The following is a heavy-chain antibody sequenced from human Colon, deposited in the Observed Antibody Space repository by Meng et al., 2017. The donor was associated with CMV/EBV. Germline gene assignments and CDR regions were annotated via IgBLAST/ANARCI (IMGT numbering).Heavy chain of an antibody. J-gene: IGHJ4*02. Sequence: CTFSGGSISSGGYYWSWIRQHPGKGLEWIGYIYYSGSTYYNPSLKSRVTISLDTSKNQFSLKLSSVTAADTAVYYCARDPGSGPAYWGQGTLVTVSS. CDR3: ARDPGSGPAY. D-gene: IGHD2-15*01. V-gene: IGHV4-31*03. CDR1: GGSISSGGYY. CDR2: IYYSGST.